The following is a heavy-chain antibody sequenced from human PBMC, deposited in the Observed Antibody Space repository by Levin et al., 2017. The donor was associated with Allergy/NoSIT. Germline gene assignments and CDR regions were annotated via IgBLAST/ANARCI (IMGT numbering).Heavy chain of an antibody. CDR2: IWYDGSKK. Sequence: GESLKISCAASGFTFSSYGMHWVRQAPGKGLEWVAVIWYDGSKKYYADSVKGRFTISRDNSKNTLYLQMNSLRAEDTAVYYCARDNYCSGGSCSNWFDPWGQGTLVTVSS. V-gene: IGHV3-33*01. D-gene: IGHD2-15*01. J-gene: IGHJ5*02. CDR1: GFTFSSYG. CDR3: ARDNYCSGGSCSNWFDP.